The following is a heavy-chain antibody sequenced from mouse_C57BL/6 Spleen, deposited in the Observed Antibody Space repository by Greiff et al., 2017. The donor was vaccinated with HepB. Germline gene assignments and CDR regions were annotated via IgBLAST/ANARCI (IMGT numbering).Heavy chain of an antibody. V-gene: IGHV14-1*01. Sequence: VQLQQSGAELVRPGASVKLSCTASGFNIKDYYMHWVKQRPEQGLEWIGRIDPEDGDTEYAPKFQGKATMTADTSSNTAYLQLSSLTSEDTAVYYCTTIFITTVVSYFDYWGQGTTLTVSS. J-gene: IGHJ2*01. D-gene: IGHD1-1*01. CDR1: GFNIKDYY. CDR3: TTIFITTVVSYFDY. CDR2: IDPEDGDT.